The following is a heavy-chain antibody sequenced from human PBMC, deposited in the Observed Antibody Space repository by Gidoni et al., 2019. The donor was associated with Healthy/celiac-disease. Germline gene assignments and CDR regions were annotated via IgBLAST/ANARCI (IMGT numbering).Heavy chain of an antibody. Sequence: QVRLVQSGAEVKKPGASVKVSCKASGYTFTSYGISWVRQAPGQGLEWMGWISAYNGNTNYAQKLQGRVTMTTDTSTSTAYMELRSLRSDDTAVYYCARSIAAAANSPYNWFDPWGQGTLVTVSS. V-gene: IGHV1-18*04. J-gene: IGHJ5*02. D-gene: IGHD6-13*01. CDR1: GYTFTSYG. CDR2: ISAYNGNT. CDR3: ARSIAAAANSPYNWFDP.